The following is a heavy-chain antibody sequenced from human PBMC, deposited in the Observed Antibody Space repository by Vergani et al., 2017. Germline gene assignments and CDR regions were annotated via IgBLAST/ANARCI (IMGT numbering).Heavy chain of an antibody. D-gene: IGHD5-18*01. V-gene: IGHV4-30-2*01. CDR3: ASCVDTAMGYYYGMDV. CDR1: GGSISSGGYS. J-gene: IGHJ6*02. CDR2: IYHSGST. Sequence: QLQLQESGSGLVKPSQTLSLTCAVSGGSISSGGYSWSWIRQPPGKGLEWIGYIYHSGSTYYNPSLKSRVTISVDRSKNQFSLKLSSVTAADTAVYYCASCVDTAMGYYYGMDVWGQGTTVTVSS.